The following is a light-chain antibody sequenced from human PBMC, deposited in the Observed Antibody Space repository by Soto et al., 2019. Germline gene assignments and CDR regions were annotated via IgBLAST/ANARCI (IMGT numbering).Light chain of an antibody. J-gene: IGKJ1*01. V-gene: IGKV1-39*01. CDR2: AAS. CDR1: QSISSY. CDR3: QQSYRSPT. Sequence: DIQMTHSPSSLSASVGDRVTITCRASQSISSYLNWYQQKPGKAPKLLIYAASTLQFGVPSRFSGSGSGTDFTLTISSLQPEDFATYYCQQSYRSPTFGRGTKVDIK.